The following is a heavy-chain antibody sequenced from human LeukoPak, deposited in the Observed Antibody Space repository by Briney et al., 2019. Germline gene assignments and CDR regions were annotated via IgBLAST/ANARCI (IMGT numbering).Heavy chain of an antibody. CDR3: ARVSVAGTEIDY. CDR1: GYTFTSYY. Sequence: GASVKVSFKASGYTFTSYYMHWVRQAPGQGLEWMGIINPSGGSTSYAQKFQGRVTMTRDTSTSTVYMELSSLRSEDTAVYYCARVSVAGTEIDYWGQGTLVTVSS. J-gene: IGHJ4*02. D-gene: IGHD6-19*01. CDR2: INPSGGST. V-gene: IGHV1-46*01.